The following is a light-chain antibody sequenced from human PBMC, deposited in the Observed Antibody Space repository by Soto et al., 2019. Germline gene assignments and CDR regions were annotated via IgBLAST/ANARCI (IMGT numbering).Light chain of an antibody. CDR3: QHRINWLVT. V-gene: IGKV3-11*01. Sequence: EIVLTQSPATLSLSPGERATLSCRASQSVGSFLAWYQQKSGQAPRLLIYDASNRAPGIPARFSGSGSGTDFTLTISSLEPEDFAVYYCQHRINWLVTFGPGTKVDIK. J-gene: IGKJ3*01. CDR2: DAS. CDR1: QSVGSF.